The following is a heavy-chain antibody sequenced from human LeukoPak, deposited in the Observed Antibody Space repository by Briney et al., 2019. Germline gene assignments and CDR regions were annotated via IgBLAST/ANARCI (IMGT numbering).Heavy chain of an antibody. CDR3: ARGGAAAGGDF. D-gene: IGHD6-13*01. J-gene: IGHJ4*02. Sequence: PGGSLRLSCAASGFTFSSYAMHWVRQAPGKGLEWVAVISYDGSNKYYADSVKGRFAISRDNSKNTLYLQMNSLRAEDTAVYYCARGGAAAGGDFWGQGTLVAVSS. V-gene: IGHV3-30*09. CDR1: GFTFSSYA. CDR2: ISYDGSNK.